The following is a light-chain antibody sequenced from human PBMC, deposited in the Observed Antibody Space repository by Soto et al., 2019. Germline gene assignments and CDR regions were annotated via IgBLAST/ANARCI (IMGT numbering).Light chain of an antibody. CDR3: QQYNNWPRGT. V-gene: IGKV1-5*01. CDR1: QSISSW. Sequence: DIQMTQSPSTLSASVGDRVTITCRASQSISSWLAWYQQKPGKAPKLLIYDASTLESGVPSRFTGRGSGTEFTLTISSLQSEDFAVYYCQQYNNWPRGTFGQGTKVDIK. CDR2: DAS. J-gene: IGKJ1*01.